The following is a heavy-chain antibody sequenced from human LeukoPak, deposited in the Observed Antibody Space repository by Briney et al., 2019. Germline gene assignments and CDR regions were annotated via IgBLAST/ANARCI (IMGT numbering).Heavy chain of an antibody. CDR1: GGSISSYY. V-gene: IGHV4-59*01. J-gene: IGHJ2*01. D-gene: IGHD4-17*01. CDR2: IYYSGST. Sequence: KASETLSLTCTVSGGSISSYYWSWIRQPPGKGLEWIGYIYYSGSTNYNPSLKSRVTISVDTSKNQFSLKLSSVTAADTAEYYCARGPTTSHWYFDLWGRGTLVTVSS. CDR3: ARGPTTSHWYFDL.